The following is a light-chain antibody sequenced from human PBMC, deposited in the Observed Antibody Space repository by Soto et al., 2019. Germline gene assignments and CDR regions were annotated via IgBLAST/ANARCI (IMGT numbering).Light chain of an antibody. V-gene: IGLV2-14*01. J-gene: IGLJ2*01. CDR3: SSYTNSSTLVG. CDR2: EVS. Sequence: QSALTQPASVSGSPGQSVTISCTGTSSDVGAYNLVSWYQHHPGKAPKLLIYEVSNRPSGVSNRFSVSKSGNTASLTISGLQAEDEADYYCSSYTNSSTLVGVGGGTKLTVL. CDR1: SSDVGAYNL.